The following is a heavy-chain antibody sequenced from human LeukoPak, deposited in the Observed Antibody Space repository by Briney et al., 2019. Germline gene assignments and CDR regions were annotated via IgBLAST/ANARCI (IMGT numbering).Heavy chain of an antibody. Sequence: GGSLRLSCAASGFTFSSYSMNWVRQAPGKGLEWVSYISSSSSTIYYADSVKGRFTISRDNAKNSLYLQMNSLRDEDTAVYYCARDSVDYGSGSKNLRDHWGQGTLVTVSS. CDR2: ISSSSSTI. J-gene: IGHJ4*02. CDR3: ARDSVDYGSGSKNLRDH. V-gene: IGHV3-48*02. CDR1: GFTFSSYS. D-gene: IGHD3-10*01.